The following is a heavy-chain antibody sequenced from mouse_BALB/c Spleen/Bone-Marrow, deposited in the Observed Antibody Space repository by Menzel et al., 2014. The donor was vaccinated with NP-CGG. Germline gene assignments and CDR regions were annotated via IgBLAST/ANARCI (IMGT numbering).Heavy chain of an antibody. J-gene: IGHJ3*01. V-gene: IGHV14-3*02. Sequence: VQLQESGAELVKPGASVQLSCTASGFNIKDTYMHWVKQRPEQGLEWIGRIDPANGNTKYDPKFQGKATITADTSSNTAYLQLSSLTSEDTAVYYCAGDGAYRGQGTLVTVSA. CDR2: IDPANGNT. D-gene: IGHD3-3*01. CDR1: GFNIKDTY. CDR3: AGDGAY.